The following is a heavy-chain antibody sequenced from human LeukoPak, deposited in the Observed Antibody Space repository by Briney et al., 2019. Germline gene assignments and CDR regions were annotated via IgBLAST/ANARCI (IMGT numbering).Heavy chain of an antibody. Sequence: GGSLRLSCAASGFTFSTYGMHWVRQAPGKGLEWVAVKSYDGSNKYYADSVKGRFTISRDNSKNTLYLQMNILRVEDTAVYYCAKEANDLSSWPDYFDYWGQGTLVTVSS. CDR2: KSYDGSNK. J-gene: IGHJ4*02. D-gene: IGHD2-15*01. CDR3: AKEANDLSSWPDYFDY. V-gene: IGHV3-30*18. CDR1: GFTFSTYG.